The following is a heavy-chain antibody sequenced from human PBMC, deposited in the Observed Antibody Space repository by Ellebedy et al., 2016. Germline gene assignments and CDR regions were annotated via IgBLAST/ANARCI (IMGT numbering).Heavy chain of an antibody. Sequence: GGSLRLSCAASGFTLSSYAMSWVRQAPGKGLEWVSAISGSGGSTYYADSVKGRFTISRDNSKNTLYLQMNSLRAEDTAVYYCAKDQGDSSGYYQSGYFDYWGQGTLVTVSS. J-gene: IGHJ4*02. V-gene: IGHV3-23*01. CDR3: AKDQGDSSGYYQSGYFDY. CDR1: GFTLSSYA. D-gene: IGHD3-22*01. CDR2: ISGSGGST.